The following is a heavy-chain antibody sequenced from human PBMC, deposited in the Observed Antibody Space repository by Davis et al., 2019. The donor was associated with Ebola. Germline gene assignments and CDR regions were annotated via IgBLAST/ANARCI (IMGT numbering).Heavy chain of an antibody. Sequence: GESLKISCKGLGYSFYQYWIGWVRQMPGKGLEWVGIIYPGDSDTRYSPSFQGQVTISVDKSISTAYLQWSSLKASDTAMYYCASSVGVVPKYYFDHWGQGTLVTVSS. J-gene: IGHJ4*02. V-gene: IGHV5-51*01. CDR1: GYSFYQYW. D-gene: IGHD3-16*01. CDR3: ASSVGVVPKYYFDH. CDR2: IYPGDSDT.